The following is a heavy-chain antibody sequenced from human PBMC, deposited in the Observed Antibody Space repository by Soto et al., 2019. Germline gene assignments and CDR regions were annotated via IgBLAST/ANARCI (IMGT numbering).Heavy chain of an antibody. Sequence: ASVKVSCKASGYTFTSYYMHWVRQAPGQGLEWMGIINPSGGSTSYAQKFQGRVTMTRDTSTSTVYMELSSLRSEDTAVYYCARGDIVVVVAANPTLFDYWGQGTLVTVSS. D-gene: IGHD2-15*01. CDR2: INPSGGST. CDR1: GYTFTSYY. V-gene: IGHV1-46*03. J-gene: IGHJ4*02. CDR3: ARGDIVVVVAANPTLFDY.